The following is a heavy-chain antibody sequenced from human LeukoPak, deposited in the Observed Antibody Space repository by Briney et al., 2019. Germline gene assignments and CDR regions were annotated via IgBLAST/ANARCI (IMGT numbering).Heavy chain of an antibody. CDR1: GFTFSSYE. J-gene: IGHJ4*02. Sequence: GGSLRLSCAASGFTFSSYEMNWVRQAPGKGLEWVSYISSSGDTIYYADSVKGRFTISRDNAKNSLYLQMDSLRAEDTAVYYCARDGGTRLKYSYGYGDYWGQGTLVTVSS. D-gene: IGHD5-18*01. CDR2: ISSSGDTI. V-gene: IGHV3-48*03. CDR3: ARDGGTRLKYSYGYGDY.